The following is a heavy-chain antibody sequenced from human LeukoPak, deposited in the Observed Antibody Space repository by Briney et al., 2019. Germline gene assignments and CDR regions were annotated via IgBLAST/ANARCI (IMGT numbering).Heavy chain of an antibody. D-gene: IGHD3-22*01. CDR3: AKDNPYDSSGTFDY. V-gene: IGHV3-9*01. J-gene: IGHJ4*02. CDR1: GFTFDDYA. CDR2: ISWNSGSI. Sequence: PGGSLRLSCAASGFTFDDYAMHWVRQAPGKGLEWVSGISWNSGSIGYADSVKGRFTISRDNAKNSLYLQMNSLRAEDTALYYCAKDNPYDSSGTFDYWGQGTLVTVSS.